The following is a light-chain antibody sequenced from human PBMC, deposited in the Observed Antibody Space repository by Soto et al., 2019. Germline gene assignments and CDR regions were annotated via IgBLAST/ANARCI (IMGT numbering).Light chain of an antibody. CDR2: DVS. Sequence: QSALTQPPSASGSLGQSVTISCTGSSSDVGGYNYVSWYQQHPGKALKLMIYDVSKRPSGVPDRLSGSKSGNTAYLTVSGLQSEDEADYYCSSYGGSTPVVFGGGTKLTVL. CDR1: SSDVGGYNY. V-gene: IGLV2-8*01. CDR3: SSYGGSTPVV. J-gene: IGLJ2*01.